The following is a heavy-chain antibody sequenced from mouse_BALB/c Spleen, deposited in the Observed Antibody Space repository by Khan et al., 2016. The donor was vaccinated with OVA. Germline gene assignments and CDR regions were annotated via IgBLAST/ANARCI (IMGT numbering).Heavy chain of an antibody. CDR3: ARPAYDGYYDD. Sequence: QVQLQQPGPELVRPGVSVKISCKGSGYTFTDYAMYWVKQSHAKSLEWIGLISTYSGNTNYNQKFKGKATMTVDKSSSTAYMELARLTSEDSAIYYGARPAYDGYYDDWGQGTTLTVSS. D-gene: IGHD2-3*01. CDR1: GYTFTDYA. J-gene: IGHJ2*01. CDR2: ISTYSGNT. V-gene: IGHV1S137*01.